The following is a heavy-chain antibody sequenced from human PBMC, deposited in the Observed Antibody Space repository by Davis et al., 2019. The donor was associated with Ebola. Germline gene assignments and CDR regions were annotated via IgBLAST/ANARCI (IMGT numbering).Heavy chain of an antibody. CDR3: ARELMGGDAFDI. CDR2: INPSGGST. CDR1: GYSFTSYY. J-gene: IGHJ3*02. V-gene: IGHV1-46*01. Sequence: ASVKVSCKASGYSFTSYYMHWVRQAPGQGLEWTGIINPSGGSTSYAPKFQGRVTMTRDTSTGTVYMELSSLGAEDTAVYYCARELMGGDAFDIWGQGTMVTVSS. D-gene: IGHD3-16*01.